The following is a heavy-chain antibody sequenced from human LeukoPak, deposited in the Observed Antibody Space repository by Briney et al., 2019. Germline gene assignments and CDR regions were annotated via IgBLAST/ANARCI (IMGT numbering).Heavy chain of an antibody. CDR1: GFTFSSYS. CDR3: ASRATVTSG. CDR2: ISSSSSSTI. J-gene: IGHJ4*02. V-gene: IGHV3-48*01. Sequence: GGSLRLSCAASGFTFSSYSMYWVRQAPGKGLEWVSYISSSSSSTIYYADSVKGRFTISRDNAKNSLYLQMNSLRAEDTAVYYCASRATVTSGWGQGTLVTVSS. D-gene: IGHD4-17*01.